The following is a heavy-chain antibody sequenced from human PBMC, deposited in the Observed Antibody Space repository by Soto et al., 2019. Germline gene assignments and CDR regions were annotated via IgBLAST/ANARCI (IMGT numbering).Heavy chain of an antibody. D-gene: IGHD3-22*01. Sequence: GGSLRLSCAASGFTFSNYVMSWVRQAPGKGLEWVSAISGSGVGTYYADSVKGRFTLSRDNSKNTLYVQMDSLRAEDTAVYYCAKGSSGSRPYYFDNWGQGTLVTVSS. V-gene: IGHV3-23*01. CDR2: ISGSGVGT. J-gene: IGHJ4*02. CDR3: AKGSSGSRPYYFDN. CDR1: GFTFSNYV.